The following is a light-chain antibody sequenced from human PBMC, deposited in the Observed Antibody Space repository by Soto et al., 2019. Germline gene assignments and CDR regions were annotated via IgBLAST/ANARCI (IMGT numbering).Light chain of an antibody. Sequence: QAVVSQEPSFSVSPGETVTLTCGLTSASVLTSYYPSWYQQTPGQAPRTLIYSTTIRSSGVPDRFSGSILGNKAALTITGAQADDDSDYYCAYYVCSGTVLFGGGTKVTVL. J-gene: IGLJ3*02. CDR1: SASVLTSYY. CDR2: STT. V-gene: IGLV8-61*01. CDR3: AYYVCSGTVL.